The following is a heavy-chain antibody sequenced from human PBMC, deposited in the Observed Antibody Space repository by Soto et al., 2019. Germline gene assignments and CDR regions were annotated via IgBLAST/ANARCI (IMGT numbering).Heavy chain of an antibody. CDR3: AKEMYSSSSFDY. D-gene: IGHD6-6*01. CDR1: GFTFRSYA. CDR2: ISGSGGST. Sequence: VQLLESGGGLVQPGGSFRVSCAASGFTFRSYAMNCVRQAPGKGLEWVSAISGSGGSTYYADSVKGRFSISRDNSKNTLYLQMNSLRAEDTAVYFCAKEMYSSSSFDYWGQGTLVTVSS. V-gene: IGHV3-23*01. J-gene: IGHJ4*02.